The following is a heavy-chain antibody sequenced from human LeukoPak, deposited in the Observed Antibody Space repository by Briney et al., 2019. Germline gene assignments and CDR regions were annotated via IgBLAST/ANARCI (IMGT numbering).Heavy chain of an antibody. J-gene: IGHJ4*02. Sequence: SETLSLTCTVSGGSISSGDYYWSWIRQPPGKGLEWVGYIYYSGSTYYNPSLKSRVTISVDTSKNQFSLKLSSVTAADTAVYYCAIDESIAVFDYWGQGTLVTVSS. CDR2: IYYSGST. CDR1: GGSISSGDYY. V-gene: IGHV4-30-4*08. D-gene: IGHD6-6*01. CDR3: AIDESIAVFDY.